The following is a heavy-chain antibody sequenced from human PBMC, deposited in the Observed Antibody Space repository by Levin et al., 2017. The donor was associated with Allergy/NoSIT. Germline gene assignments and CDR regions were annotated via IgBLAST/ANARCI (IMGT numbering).Heavy chain of an antibody. V-gene: IGHV3-30*18. J-gene: IGHJ4*02. CDR3: AKEPVLYTSGWYFED. CDR1: GFTFSSYG. D-gene: IGHD6-19*01. Sequence: SCAASGFTFSSYGMQWVRQAPGKGLQWVAVISYDGSIKYYADSVRGRFTISRDNSKNTLYLQVNSLRAEDTAVYYCAKEPVLYTSGWYFEDWGQGTLVTVSS. CDR2: ISYDGSIK.